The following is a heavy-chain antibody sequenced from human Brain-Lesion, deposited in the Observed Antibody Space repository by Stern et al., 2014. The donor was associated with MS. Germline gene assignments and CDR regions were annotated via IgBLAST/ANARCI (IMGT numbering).Heavy chain of an antibody. V-gene: IGHV3-7*01. J-gene: IGHJ6*02. CDR2: IKDDGTEK. D-gene: IGHD3-3*01. CDR1: GFTFGNYW. CDR3: ARVYNTIYGIVTQRGSGMDV. Sequence: EVQLVESGGGLVQPGGSLTISCTAAGFTFGNYWMTWVRQAPGQGLEWVANIKDDGTEKNYVCSVKGRFTISRDNARNSLYLQMNSLRVEDTALYYCARVYNTIYGIVTQRGSGMDVWGQGTTVIVSS.